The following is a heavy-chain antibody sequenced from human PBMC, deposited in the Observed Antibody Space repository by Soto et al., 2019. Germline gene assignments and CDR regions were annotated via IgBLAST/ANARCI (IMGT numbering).Heavy chain of an antibody. V-gene: IGHV4-34*01. Sequence: SETLSLTCAVYGGSFSGYYWSRIRQPPGKGLEWIGEINHSGSTNYNPSLKSRVTISVDTSKNQFSLKLSSVAAADTAVYYCARVSEGSGSYYYYYYGMDVWGQGTTVTVSS. CDR3: ARVSEGSGSYYYYYYGMDV. CDR2: INHSGST. J-gene: IGHJ6*02. CDR1: GGSFSGYY. D-gene: IGHD3-10*01.